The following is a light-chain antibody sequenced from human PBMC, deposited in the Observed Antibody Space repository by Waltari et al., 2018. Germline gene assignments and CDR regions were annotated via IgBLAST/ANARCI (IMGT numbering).Light chain of an antibody. Sequence: EIVLTQSPGTASLSPGERVTLSCRASQTVGSSSLAWYQQKPGQAPRIVIYRASRRATGIPDRCSGSGSGTDFSLTISRLGPEDFAVYYCQQHGTLPATFGQGTKVEIK. J-gene: IGKJ1*01. CDR3: QQHGTLPAT. CDR2: RAS. CDR1: QTVGSSS. V-gene: IGKV3-20*01.